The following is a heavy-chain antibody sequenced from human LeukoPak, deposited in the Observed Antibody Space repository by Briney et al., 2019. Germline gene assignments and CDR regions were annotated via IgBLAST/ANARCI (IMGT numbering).Heavy chain of an antibody. Sequence: GGSLRLSCAASGFTFSSYGMHWVRQAPGKGLEWVAVIWYDGSNKYYADSVKGRFTISRDNSKTTLYLQMNSLRAADTAVYYCARGTCSGGSCYSGYFDYWGQGTLVTVSS. CDR3: ARGTCSGGSCYSGYFDY. CDR1: GFTFSSYG. V-gene: IGHV3-33*01. CDR2: IWYDGSNK. D-gene: IGHD2-15*01. J-gene: IGHJ4*02.